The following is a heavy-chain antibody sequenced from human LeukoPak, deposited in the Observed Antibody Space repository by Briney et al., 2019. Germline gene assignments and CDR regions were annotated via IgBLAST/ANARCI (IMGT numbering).Heavy chain of an antibody. CDR1: GFTFSSYA. CDR2: INHSGST. D-gene: IGHD1-20*01. Sequence: GSLRLSCAASGFTFSSYAMHWVRQSPGKGLEWIGEINHSGSTDYNPSLKSRITMSVDTSKNQFSLKLSSVTAADTAVYYCARGQYNWNPKLLDHWGQGSLVTVSS. J-gene: IGHJ4*02. V-gene: IGHV4-34*01. CDR3: ARGQYNWNPKLLDH.